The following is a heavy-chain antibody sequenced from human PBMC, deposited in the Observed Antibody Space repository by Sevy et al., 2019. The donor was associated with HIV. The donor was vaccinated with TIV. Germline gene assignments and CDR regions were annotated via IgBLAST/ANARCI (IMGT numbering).Heavy chain of an antibody. D-gene: IGHD3-22*01. CDR1: GFSHSTSGVG. CDR2: IYWNDDK. Sequence: SGPTLVKPTQTLTLTCTFSGFSHSTSGVGVAWIRQPPGKALEWLALIYWNDDKYYSPSLKSRLTITKDTSKNQVVLTVSNTDPMDTATYYCAHSGYMATSGYLEYWGQRTPVTVSS. J-gene: IGHJ4*02. V-gene: IGHV2-5*01. CDR3: AHSGYMATSGYLEY.